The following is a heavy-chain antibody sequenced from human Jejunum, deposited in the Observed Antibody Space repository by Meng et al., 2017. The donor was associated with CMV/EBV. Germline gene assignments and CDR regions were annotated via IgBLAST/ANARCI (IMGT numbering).Heavy chain of an antibody. CDR1: SNSA. J-gene: IGHJ4*02. CDR3: ATPPRNYNSNWYTYSFAY. CDR2: ISSSGDNT. V-gene: IGHV3-23*01. D-gene: IGHD6-13*01. Sequence: SNSAMTWVRPPPGKGLEWVSGISSSGDNTNYADSVKGRFTISRDNSQNTLDLQMNSLRAEDTAVYYCATPPRNYNSNWYTYSFAYWGQGTLVTVSS.